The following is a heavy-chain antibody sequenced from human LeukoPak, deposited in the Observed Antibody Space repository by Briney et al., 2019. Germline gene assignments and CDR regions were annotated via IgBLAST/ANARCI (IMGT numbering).Heavy chain of an antibody. CDR1: GFTFSSNW. Sequence: GGSLRLSCAASGFTFSSNWLSWVRQAPGKGLEWVANIKQDGSEKYYVDSVKGRFTISRDNAKNSLYLKMNSLRAEDTAVYYCARYLSYYYDSSGYYYSLLFDYWGQGTLVTVSS. J-gene: IGHJ4*02. CDR2: IKQDGSEK. D-gene: IGHD3-22*01. V-gene: IGHV3-7*01. CDR3: ARYLSYYYDSSGYYYSLLFDY.